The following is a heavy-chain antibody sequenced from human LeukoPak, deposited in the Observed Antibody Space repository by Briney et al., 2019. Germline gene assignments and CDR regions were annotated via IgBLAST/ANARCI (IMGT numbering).Heavy chain of an antibody. Sequence: GGSLRLSCAASGFTFSSYSMNWVRQAPGKGLEWVSSISSSSSYIYYADSVKGRFTISRDNAKNSLYLQMNSLRAEDTAVYYCARRDGYNMGAFDIWGQGTMVTVSS. V-gene: IGHV3-21*01. J-gene: IGHJ3*02. CDR3: ARRDGYNMGAFDI. CDR1: GFTFSSYS. CDR2: ISSSSSYI. D-gene: IGHD5-24*01.